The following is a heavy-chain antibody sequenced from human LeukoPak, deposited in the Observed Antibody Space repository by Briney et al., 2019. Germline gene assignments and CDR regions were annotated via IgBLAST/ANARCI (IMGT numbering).Heavy chain of an antibody. CDR3: ARDLRDIVVVPAAIAGGFDP. Sequence: GRSLRLTCAASGFTFSSYAMHWIRQAPGKGLEWVAVISYDGSNKYYADSMKGRFTISRDNSKNTLYLQMNSLRAEDTAVYYCARDLRDIVVVPAAIAGGFDPWGQGTLVTVSS. CDR1: GFTFSSYA. D-gene: IGHD2-2*02. CDR2: ISYDGSNK. V-gene: IGHV3-30*04. J-gene: IGHJ5*02.